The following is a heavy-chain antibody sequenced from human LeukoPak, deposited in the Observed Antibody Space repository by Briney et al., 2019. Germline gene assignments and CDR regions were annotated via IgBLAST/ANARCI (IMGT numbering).Heavy chain of an antibody. CDR1: GFTFSNYG. J-gene: IGHJ4*02. V-gene: IGHV3-30*02. D-gene: IGHD3-9*01. Sequence: AGGSLRLSCAASGFTFSNYGMHWVRQAPGKGLEWVAFIRYDGSKKYYAVSVKGRFTISRDNSKNTLYLQMNSLRAEDTAMYYCANGPHYNILTGFYKVRSHLDYWGQGTLVTVSS. CDR3: ANGPHYNILTGFYKVRSHLDY. CDR2: IRYDGSKK.